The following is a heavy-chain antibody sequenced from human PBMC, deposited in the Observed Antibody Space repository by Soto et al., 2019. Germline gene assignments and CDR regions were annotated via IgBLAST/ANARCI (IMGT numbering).Heavy chain of an antibody. J-gene: IGHJ5*02. CDR2: IDSSGEK. CDR1: GLSITDSEMG. Sequence: QVTLKESGPVLVKPTETLTVRCTVSGLSITDSEMGVSWIRQPPGQPLEWLAHIDSSGEKSYRTFLKSRLAISKDTSKSQIALTMTNMDPADTATYYCARRHLAVAVSPWFDPWGQGIPVTVSS. CDR3: ARRHLAVAVSPWFDP. D-gene: IGHD6-19*01. V-gene: IGHV2-26*01.